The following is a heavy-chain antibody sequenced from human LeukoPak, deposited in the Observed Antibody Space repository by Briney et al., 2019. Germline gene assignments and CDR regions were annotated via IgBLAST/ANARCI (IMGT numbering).Heavy chain of an antibody. J-gene: IGHJ4*02. V-gene: IGHV3-23*01. Sequence: GGTLRLSCAASGFTFSSYAMSWVRQAPGKGLEWVSAISGSGGSTYYADSVKGRFTISRDNSKSTLYLQMDSLRAEDTAVYYCAKLVTHFDYWGQGTLVTVSS. CDR1: GFTFSSYA. CDR2: ISGSGGST. D-gene: IGHD4-23*01. CDR3: AKLVTHFDY.